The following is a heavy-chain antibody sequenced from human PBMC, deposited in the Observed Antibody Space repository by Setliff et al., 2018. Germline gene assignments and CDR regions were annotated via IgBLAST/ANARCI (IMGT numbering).Heavy chain of an antibody. V-gene: IGHV4-38-2*01. CDR3: RFWSGYLKNDF. CDR2: FDHSGTT. CDR1: GYSISSGHF. Sequence: SETLSLTCGVSGYSISSGHFWGWVRQPPEERLEWIAEFDHSGTTKYNPSLMGRVTISVDTSKNQFSLRLSSVTAANTAVYYCRFWSGYLKNDFWGQGTLVTVSS. J-gene: IGHJ4*02. D-gene: IGHD3-3*01.